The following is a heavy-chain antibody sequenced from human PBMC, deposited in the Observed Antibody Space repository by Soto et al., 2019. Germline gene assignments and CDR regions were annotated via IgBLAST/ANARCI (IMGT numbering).Heavy chain of an antibody. CDR1: GFTFSDYY. J-gene: IGHJ5*02. CDR2: ISTSSSYT. Sequence: QVQLVESGGGLVKPGGSLRLSCAASGFTFSDYYMSWIRQAPGKGLEWVSYISTSSSYTSYADSVKGRFTISRDNAKNXLCLQMNSLRAEDTAIYYCARGGIAVCGRGYWFDPWGQGTLVTVSS. CDR3: ARGGIAVCGRGYWFDP. V-gene: IGHV3-11*05. D-gene: IGHD6-19*01.